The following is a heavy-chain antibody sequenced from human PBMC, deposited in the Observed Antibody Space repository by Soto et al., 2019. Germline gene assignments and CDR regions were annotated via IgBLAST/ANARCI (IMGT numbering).Heavy chain of an antibody. CDR2: INPSGGST. D-gene: IGHD3-22*01. J-gene: IGHJ4*02. Sequence: QVQLVQSGAEVKKPGASVKVSCKASGYTFTSYYMHWVRQAPGQGLEWMGIINPSGGSTSNAQKFQGKVTMTRDTSKRTVYLELSSRRTEDTAVYYSARNYYDGSGYYPAIDYWGQGTLVTFCS. CDR3: ARNYYDGSGYYPAIDY. CDR1: GYTFTSYY. V-gene: IGHV1-46*01.